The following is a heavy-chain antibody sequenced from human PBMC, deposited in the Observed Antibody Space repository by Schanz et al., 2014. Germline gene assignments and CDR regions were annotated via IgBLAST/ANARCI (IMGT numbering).Heavy chain of an antibody. Sequence: QVQLEESGGGVVQPGGSLRLSCVASGFSFSGFAVHWVRQAPGKGLEWVSIVSHDGFTKHYADSVRGRFTLSRDNSKNTVYLQMNSLRAEDTAVYYCARFLARYQYDGVDVWGEGTTVTVSS. D-gene: IGHD3-22*01. CDR3: ARFLARYQYDGVDV. CDR2: VSHDGFTK. CDR1: GFSFSGFA. J-gene: IGHJ6*04. V-gene: IGHV3-30*04.